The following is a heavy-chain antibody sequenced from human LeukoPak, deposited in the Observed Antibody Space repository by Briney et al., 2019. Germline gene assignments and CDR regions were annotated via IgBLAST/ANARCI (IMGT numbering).Heavy chain of an antibody. D-gene: IGHD1-26*01. CDR2: IKQDGSEE. Sequence: GGSLRLSCAASGFTFSGYWMSWVRQAPGKGLEWVANIKQDGSEEYYVGSVKGRFTISRNNAKNSLFVQMNGLRAEDTAVYYCVRDRGRASVDYWGQGTLVTVSS. J-gene: IGHJ4*02. CDR3: VRDRGRASVDY. CDR1: GFTFSGYW. V-gene: IGHV3-7*01.